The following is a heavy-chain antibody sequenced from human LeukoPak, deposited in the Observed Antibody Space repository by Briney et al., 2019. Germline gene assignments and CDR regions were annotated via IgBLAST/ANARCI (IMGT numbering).Heavy chain of an antibody. CDR2: ISRSSSII. D-gene: IGHD1-26*01. Sequence: PGGSLRLSCAAYGFTFSSYSMNLVRQAPGKGLEWVSYISRSSSIIYYADSVKGRFTISRDNAKNSLYLQMNSLRAEDTAVYFCARERPSGSYSDYWGQGTLVTVSS. V-gene: IGHV3-48*01. CDR1: GFTFSSYS. CDR3: ARERPSGSYSDY. J-gene: IGHJ4*02.